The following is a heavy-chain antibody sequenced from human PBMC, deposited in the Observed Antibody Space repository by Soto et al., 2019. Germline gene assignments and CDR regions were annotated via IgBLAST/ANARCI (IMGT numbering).Heavy chain of an antibody. CDR3: TTGSSGGEDY. D-gene: IGHD2-21*01. V-gene: IGHV3-15*01. Sequence: EVQLVESGGGLVEPGESLRLSCAGSGFTFSTFTNAWMSWVRQAPGKGLEWIGRIKSKKDGGTAAYGAPVKGRFTISREDSVNTLYLQMDSLKTEDTAIYYCTTGSSGGEDYWGQGALVTVSS. CDR2: IKSKKDGGTA. J-gene: IGHJ4*02. CDR1: GFTFSTFTNAW.